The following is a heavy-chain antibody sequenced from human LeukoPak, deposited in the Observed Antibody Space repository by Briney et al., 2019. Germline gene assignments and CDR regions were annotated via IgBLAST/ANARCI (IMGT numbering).Heavy chain of an antibody. CDR2: INPNSGGT. Sequence: EASVKVSCKASGYTFTGYYMHWVRQALGQGLEWMGWINPNSGGTNYAQKFQGRVTMTRDTSISTAYMELSRLRSDDTAVYYCARDRGLDSYGMDVWGQGTTVTVSS. D-gene: IGHD3-10*01. CDR1: GYTFTGYY. J-gene: IGHJ6*02. CDR3: ARDRGLDSYGMDV. V-gene: IGHV1-2*02.